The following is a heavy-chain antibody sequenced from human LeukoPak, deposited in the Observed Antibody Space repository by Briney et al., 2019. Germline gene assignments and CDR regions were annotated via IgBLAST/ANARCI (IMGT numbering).Heavy chain of an antibody. D-gene: IGHD1-26*01. V-gene: IGHV1-8*03. J-gene: IGHJ5*02. CDR1: GYTFTSYD. Sequence: GASVKVSCKASGYTFTSYDINWVRQATGQGLEWMGWMNPNSGNTGYAQKFQGRVTITRNTSISTAYMELSSLRSEDTAVYYCAGASRSYFFYWFDPWGQGTLVTVSS. CDR2: MNPNSGNT. CDR3: AGASRSYFFYWFDP.